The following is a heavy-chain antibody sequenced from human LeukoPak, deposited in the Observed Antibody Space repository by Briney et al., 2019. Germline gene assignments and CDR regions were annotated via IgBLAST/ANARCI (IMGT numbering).Heavy chain of an antibody. CDR3: AKDDRWLQFCC. V-gene: IGHV3-23*01. CDR2: INPNDSTT. CDR1: GFTFSSHG. J-gene: IGHJ4*02. D-gene: IGHD6-19*01. Sequence: PGGSLRLSCVASGFTFSSHGMNWVRQAPAKGLELDSGINPNDSTTSYADSVSNRFTISRDNSRNTQYLQMNSLRADDTAVYYCAKDDRWLQFCCWGQGTLVTVSA.